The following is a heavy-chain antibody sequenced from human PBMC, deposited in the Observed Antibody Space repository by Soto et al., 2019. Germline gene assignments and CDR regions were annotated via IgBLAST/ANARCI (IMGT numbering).Heavy chain of an antibody. Sequence: ASVKVSCKASGYTFTSYGISWVRQAPGQGLEWMGWISAYNGNTNYAQKLQGRDTMTTDTSTSTAYMELRSLRSDDTAVYYCARAFTVTTVLGAFDIWGQGTMVTVSS. CDR2: ISAYNGNT. CDR1: GYTFTSYG. V-gene: IGHV1-18*01. J-gene: IGHJ3*02. CDR3: ARAFTVTTVLGAFDI. D-gene: IGHD4-17*01.